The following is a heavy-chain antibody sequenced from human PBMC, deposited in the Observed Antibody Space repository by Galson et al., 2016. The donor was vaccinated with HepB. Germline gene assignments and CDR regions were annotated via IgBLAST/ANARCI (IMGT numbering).Heavy chain of an antibody. Sequence: SLRLSCAASGFVVSSTYMAWVRQAPGRGLECVSLLYRDGFTYYADSVKGRFAISRDNSKNTFYLQMNSLRADDTAVYYCARAGRQDRGSIFDYWGQGTLVTVSS. CDR3: ARAGRQDRGSIFDY. V-gene: IGHV3-66*01. CDR2: LYRDGFT. D-gene: IGHD6-19*01. CDR1: GFVVSSTY. J-gene: IGHJ4*02.